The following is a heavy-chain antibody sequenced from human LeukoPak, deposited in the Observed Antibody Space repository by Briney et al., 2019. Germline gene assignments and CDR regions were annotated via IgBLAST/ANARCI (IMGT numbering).Heavy chain of an antibody. CDR1: GGSISSYY. D-gene: IGHD3-3*01. V-gene: IGHV4-59*08. CDR3: ARLPREWSIGHWFDP. J-gene: IGHJ5*02. Sequence: SETLSLTCTVSGGSISSYYWSWIRQPPGKGLEWIGYIYYSGSTNYNPSLKSRVTISVDTSKNQFSLKLSSVTAADTAVYYCARLPREWSIGHWFDPWGQGTLVTVSS. CDR2: IYYSGST.